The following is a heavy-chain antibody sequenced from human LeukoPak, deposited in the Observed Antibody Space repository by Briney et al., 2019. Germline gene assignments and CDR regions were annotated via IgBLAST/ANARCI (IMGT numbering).Heavy chain of an antibody. CDR1: GGSISSYY. J-gene: IGHJ4*02. V-gene: IGHV4-4*07. Sequence: PSETLSLTCTVSGGSISSYYWSWIRQPAGKGLEWIGRIYTSGSTNYNPSLKSRVTMSVDTPKNQFSLKLSSVTAADTAVYYCARDSQYQLLGYFDYWGQGTLVTVSS. D-gene: IGHD2-2*01. CDR3: ARDSQYQLLGYFDY. CDR2: IYTSGST.